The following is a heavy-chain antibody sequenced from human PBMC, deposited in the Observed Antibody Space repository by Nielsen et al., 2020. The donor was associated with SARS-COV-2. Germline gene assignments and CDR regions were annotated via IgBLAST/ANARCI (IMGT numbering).Heavy chain of an antibody. V-gene: IGHV1-69*13. CDR3: ARAENYGSGSYGSGYYYMDV. Sequence: SVKVSCKASGGTFSSYAISWVRQAPGQGLEWMGGIIPIFGTANYAQKFQGRVTVTADESTSTAYMELSSLRSEDTAMYYCARAENYGSGSYGSGYYYMDVWGKGTTVTVSS. CDR2: IIPIFGTA. J-gene: IGHJ6*03. CDR1: GGTFSSYA. D-gene: IGHD3-10*01.